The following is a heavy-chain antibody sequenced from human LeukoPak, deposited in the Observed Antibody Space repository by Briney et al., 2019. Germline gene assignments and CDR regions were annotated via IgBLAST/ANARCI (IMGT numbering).Heavy chain of an antibody. CDR3: TTGPKQWLVRGYYYYMDV. J-gene: IGHJ6*03. CDR1: GFTFSNAW. CDR2: IKSKTDGGTT. D-gene: IGHD6-19*01. Sequence: GGSLRLSCAASGFTFSNAWMSWVRQAPGKGLEWVGRIKSKTDGGTTDYAAPVKGRFTISRDDSKNTLYLQMNSLKTEDTAVYYCTTGPKQWLVRGYYYYMDVWGKGTTVTVSS. V-gene: IGHV3-15*01.